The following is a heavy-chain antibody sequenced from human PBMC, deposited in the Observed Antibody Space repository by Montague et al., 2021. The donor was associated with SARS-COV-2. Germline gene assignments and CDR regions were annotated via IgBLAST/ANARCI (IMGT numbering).Heavy chain of an antibody. J-gene: IGHJ6*02. Sequence: SETLSLTCAVYGGSFSGYYWNWIRQPAGKGLEWIGRIDASGTTXXXPSXXXRVIISLDRSKNQFSLKLSSVIAADTAVYYCARSAFRYFDRPGMDVWGQGTTVTVSS. V-gene: IGHV4-59*10. CDR1: GGSFSGYY. CDR3: ARSAFRYFDRPGMDV. CDR2: IDASGTT. D-gene: IGHD3-9*01.